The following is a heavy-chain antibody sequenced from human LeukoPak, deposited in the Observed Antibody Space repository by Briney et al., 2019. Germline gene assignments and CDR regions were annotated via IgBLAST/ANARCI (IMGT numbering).Heavy chain of an antibody. CDR3: AREGSYYYDSSGYLGY. CDR1: GGSFSGYY. V-gene: IGHV4-34*01. J-gene: IGHJ4*02. CDR2: INHSGST. Sequence: SETLSLTCAVYGGSFSGYYWSWIRQPPGKGLEWIGEINHSGSTNYNPSLKSRVTISVDTSKNQFSLKLSSVTAADTAVYYCAREGSYYYDSSGYLGYWGQGTLVTVSS. D-gene: IGHD3-22*01.